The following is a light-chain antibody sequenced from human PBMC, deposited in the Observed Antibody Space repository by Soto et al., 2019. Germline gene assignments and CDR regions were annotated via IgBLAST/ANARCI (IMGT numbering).Light chain of an antibody. Sequence: QSALTQPASVSGSPGQSITISCTGTSSDVGGHNYVSWYQQHPGKAPKLMIYDVSNRPSGVSDRFSGSKSGNTASLTISGLQAEDEADYYCSSYTSSSTAVFGGGTKLTVL. CDR2: DVS. J-gene: IGLJ2*01. V-gene: IGLV2-14*01. CDR1: SSDVGGHNY. CDR3: SSYTSSSTAV.